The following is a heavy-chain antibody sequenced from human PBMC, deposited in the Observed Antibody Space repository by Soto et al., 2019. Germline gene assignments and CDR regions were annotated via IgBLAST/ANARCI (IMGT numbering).Heavy chain of an antibody. V-gene: IGHV4-30-4*01. CDR1: GGSINTGDYY. CDR3: ARGVDFEGFSPYGMDV. J-gene: IGHJ6*02. CDR2: IYYSGTT. D-gene: IGHD3-3*01. Sequence: SETLSLTCTDSGGSINTGDYYWTWIRQPRGKGLEWIGYIYYSGTTYYNPSLKSRVSLSLDTSKNHFSLRLTSVTAADTAVYYCARGVDFEGFSPYGMDVWGQGTTVTAP.